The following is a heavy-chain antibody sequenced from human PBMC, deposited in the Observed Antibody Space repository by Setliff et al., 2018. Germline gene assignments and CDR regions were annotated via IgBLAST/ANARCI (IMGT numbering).Heavy chain of an antibody. CDR2: ISAYNGNT. V-gene: IGHV1-18*01. CDR3: ARDQWTYDSSGYYYRFDY. J-gene: IGHJ4*02. D-gene: IGHD3-22*01. CDR1: GYTFTSYG. Sequence: ASVKVSCKASGYTFTSYGISWVRQAPGQGLEWMGWISAYNGNTNYAQKLQGRVTMTTDTSTSTAYMELRSLRPDDTAVYYCARDQWTYDSSGYYYRFDYWGQGTLVTVSS.